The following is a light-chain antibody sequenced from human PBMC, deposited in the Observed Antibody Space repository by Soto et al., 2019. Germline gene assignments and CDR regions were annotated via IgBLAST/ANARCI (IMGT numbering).Light chain of an antibody. V-gene: IGKV3-20*01. Sequence: EIVLTKSPGTLSLSQWEIATLSCRASQSVSSSYLAWYQQKPGQAPRLLIYGASSRATGIPDRFSGSGSGTDFTLTISRLEPEDFAVYYCQQYGSSPRTFGQGTKVDI. J-gene: IGKJ1*01. CDR1: QSVSSSY. CDR3: QQYGSSPRT. CDR2: GAS.